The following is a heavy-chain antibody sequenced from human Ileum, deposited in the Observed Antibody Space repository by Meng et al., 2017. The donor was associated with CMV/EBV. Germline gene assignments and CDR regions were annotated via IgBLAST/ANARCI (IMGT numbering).Heavy chain of an antibody. CDR2: ISGSGGST. J-gene: IGHJ4*02. D-gene: IGHD3-22*01. V-gene: IGHV3-23*01. Sequence: LFDPGGCLVQPWGSRRLSCPASGFTFSGYAMSWVRQATGKGLEWVSAISGSGGSTYYADSVKGRFTISRDNSKNTLYLQMNSLRAEDTAVYYCAKDRGYYDSSYYGYWGQGTLVTVSS. CDR3: AKDRGYYDSSYYGY. CDR1: GFTFSGYA.